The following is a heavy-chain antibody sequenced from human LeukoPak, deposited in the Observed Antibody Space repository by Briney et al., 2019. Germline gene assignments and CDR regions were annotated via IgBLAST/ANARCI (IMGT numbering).Heavy chain of an antibody. CDR3: ARGWRDSVVVVAATQRWFDP. CDR2: IYYSGST. V-gene: IGHV4-59*12. Sequence: PSETLSLTCTVSGGSISSYYWSWIRQPPGKGPEWIGYIYYSGSTGYNPSLKSRVTISIDTSKNQFSLKLSSVTAADTAVYYCARGWRDSVVVVAATQRWFDPWGQGTLVTVSS. D-gene: IGHD2-15*01. J-gene: IGHJ5*02. CDR1: GGSISSYY.